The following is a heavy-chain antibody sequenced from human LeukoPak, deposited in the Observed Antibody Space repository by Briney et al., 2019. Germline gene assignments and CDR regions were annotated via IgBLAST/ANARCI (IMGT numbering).Heavy chain of an antibody. CDR1: GGSFSGYY. V-gene: IGHV4-34*01. CDR2: INHSGST. Sequence: PSETLSLTCAVYGGSFSGYYWSWIRQPPGKGLEWIGEINHSGSTNYNPSLKSRVAISVDTSKNQFSLRLSSVTAADTAVYYCASRRRGYSYGYYYYGMDVWGQGTTVIVSS. J-gene: IGHJ6*02. CDR3: ASRRRGYSYGYYYYGMDV. D-gene: IGHD5-18*01.